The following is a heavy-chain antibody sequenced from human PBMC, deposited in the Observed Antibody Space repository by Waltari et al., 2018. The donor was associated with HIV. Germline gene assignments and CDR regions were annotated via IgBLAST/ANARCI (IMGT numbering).Heavy chain of an antibody. V-gene: IGHV3-7*01. CDR2: IKQDGSEK. J-gene: IGHJ5*02. CDR3: AKYSGSYWGAHNWFDP. D-gene: IGHD1-26*01. Sequence: EVQLVESGGGLVQLGGSLRLSCAASGFPFSIIWMRWLRQAPGKGWGWLANIKQDGSEKHYADSVRGRFTISRDNTKNSLYLQMNSLRAEDTAVYYCAKYSGSYWGAHNWFDPWGQGTLVTVSS. CDR1: GFPFSIIW.